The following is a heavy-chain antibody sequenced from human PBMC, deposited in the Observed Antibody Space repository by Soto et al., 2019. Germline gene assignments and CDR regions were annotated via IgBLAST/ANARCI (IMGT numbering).Heavy chain of an antibody. CDR3: ARERGIAAAGTTVY. J-gene: IGHJ4*02. CDR2: INSDGSST. CDR1: GFTFSSYW. D-gene: IGHD6-13*01. V-gene: IGHV3-74*01. Sequence: GGSLRLSCAASGFTFSSYWMHWVRQAPGKGLVWVSRINSDGSSTSYADSVKGRFTISRDNAKNTLYLQMNRLRAEDTAVYYCARERGIAAAGTTVYWGQGTLVTVSS.